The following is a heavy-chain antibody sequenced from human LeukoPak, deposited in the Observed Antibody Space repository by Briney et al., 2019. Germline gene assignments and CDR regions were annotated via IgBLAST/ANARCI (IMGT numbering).Heavy chain of an antibody. V-gene: IGHV1-3*01. CDR3: ARDLRYYDSSGYYLDY. Sequence: ASVKVSCKASGYTFSTYPINWVRLAPGQRLEWMGWINAGNGNTKYSQKFQGRVTITRDTSASTAYMELSSLRSEDTAVYYCARDLRYYDSSGYYLDYWGQGTLVTVSS. J-gene: IGHJ4*02. CDR1: GYTFSTYP. D-gene: IGHD3-22*01. CDR2: INAGNGNT.